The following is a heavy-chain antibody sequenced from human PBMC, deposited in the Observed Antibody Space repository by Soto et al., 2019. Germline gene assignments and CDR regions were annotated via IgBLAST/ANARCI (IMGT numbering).Heavy chain of an antibody. J-gene: IGHJ4*02. V-gene: IGHV3-30*03. Sequence: TGGSPRLSCAASGFIFRNFCMHWVRPAPGKGLEWLATISGDGNDKYYPDSMKGRFTISRDNFNNTLYLQLNSLRPEDTAVYHCVQGASTAHQPLDSWGQGVLVTVSS. D-gene: IGHD1-26*01. CDR1: GFIFRNFC. CDR3: VQGASTAHQPLDS. CDR2: ISGDGNDK.